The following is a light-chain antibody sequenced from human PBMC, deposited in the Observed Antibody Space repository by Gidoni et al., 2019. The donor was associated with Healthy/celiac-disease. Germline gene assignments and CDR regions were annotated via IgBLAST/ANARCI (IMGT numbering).Light chain of an antibody. V-gene: IGLV1-47*01. CDR2: RNN. CDR1: SSNIGSNY. Sequence: QSVLTQPPSASGTPGQGVTISCSGSSSNIGSNYVYWYHQLPGTAPKLLIYRNNQRPSGVPDRFSGSKSGTSASLAISGLRSDDEADYYCATWDDSLSGYVFGIGTKVTVL. CDR3: ATWDDSLSGYV. J-gene: IGLJ1*01.